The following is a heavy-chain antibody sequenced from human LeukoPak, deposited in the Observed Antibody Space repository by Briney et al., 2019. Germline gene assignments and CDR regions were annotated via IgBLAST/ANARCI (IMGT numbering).Heavy chain of an antibody. Sequence: PGGSLRLSCAASGFTVSSNYMSWVRQAPGKGLEWVSVIYSGGSTYYADSVKGRFTISRDNSKNTLYLQMNSLRAEDTAVHYCARDDSVGSDYYGMDVWGQGTTVTVSS. CDR3: ARDDSVGSDYYGMDV. J-gene: IGHJ6*02. CDR2: IYSGGST. D-gene: IGHD1-26*01. CDR1: GFTVSSNY. V-gene: IGHV3-53*01.